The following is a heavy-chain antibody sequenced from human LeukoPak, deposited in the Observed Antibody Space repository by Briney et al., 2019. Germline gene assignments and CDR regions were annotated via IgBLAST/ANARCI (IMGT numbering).Heavy chain of an antibody. CDR3: ARVKPNYYDSSAYGTFDI. D-gene: IGHD3-22*01. CDR1: GYTFTSYY. Sequence: ASVKVSFKASGYTFTSYYMHWVRQAPGQGLGLMGIINPSGGSTSYEQKFQGRVTMTRDTSTSTVYMELSSLRSEDTAVYYCARVKPNYYDSSAYGTFDIWGQGTMVTVSS. V-gene: IGHV1-46*01. J-gene: IGHJ3*02. CDR2: INPSGGST.